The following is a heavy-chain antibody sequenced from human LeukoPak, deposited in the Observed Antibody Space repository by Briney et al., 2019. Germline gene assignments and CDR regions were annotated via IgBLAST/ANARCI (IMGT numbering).Heavy chain of an antibody. V-gene: IGHV4-59*12. D-gene: IGHD2/OR15-2a*01. CDR3: ARGEYYVFFY. J-gene: IGHJ4*02. Sequence: SETLSLTCTVSGGSISSYYWSWIRQPPGKGLEWIGYIYYSGSTNYNPSLKSRVTISVDTSKNQFSLKLSSVTAADTAAYYCARGEYYVFFYWGQGTLVTVSS. CDR2: IYYSGST. CDR1: GGSISSYY.